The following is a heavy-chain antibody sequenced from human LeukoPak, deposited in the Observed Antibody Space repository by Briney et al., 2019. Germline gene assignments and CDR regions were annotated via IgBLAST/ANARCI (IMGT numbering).Heavy chain of an antibody. CDR2: INHSGST. CDR1: GGSFTDYY. CDR3: ASLTGTTDYYYYYMDV. V-gene: IGHV4-34*01. Sequence: SETLSLTCAVYGGSFTDYYWSWIRQPPGKGLEWIGEINHSGSTNYNPSLKSRVTISVNTSKNQFSLKLSSVTAADTAVYYCASLTGTTDYYYYYMDVWGKGTTVTVSS. J-gene: IGHJ6*03. D-gene: IGHD1-20*01.